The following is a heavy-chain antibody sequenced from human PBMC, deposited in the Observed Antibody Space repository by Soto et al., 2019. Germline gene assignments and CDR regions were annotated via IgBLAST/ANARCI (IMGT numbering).Heavy chain of an antibody. D-gene: IGHD5-18*01. Sequence: PGGSLRLSCAASGFTFSSYAMSWVRQAPGKGLEWVSAISGSGGRTYYADSVKGRFTISRDNSKNTLYLQRNSLRAEDTAVYYCANDGPGQSYCLRHYFHELEIRGPGTKENTSS. V-gene: IGHV3-23*01. J-gene: IGHJ6*02. CDR3: ANDGPGQSYCLRHYFHELEI. CDR1: GFTFSSYA. CDR2: ISGSGGRT.